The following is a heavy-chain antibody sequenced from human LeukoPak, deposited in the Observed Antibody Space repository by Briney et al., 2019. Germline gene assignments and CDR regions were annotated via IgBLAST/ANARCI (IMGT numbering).Heavy chain of an antibody. CDR2: IYYSGST. CDR1: GGSISSYY. J-gene: IGHJ4*02. D-gene: IGHD5-24*01. V-gene: IGHV4-59*01. CDR3: ARVAGDGYNLKSGDFDY. Sequence: SGTLSLTCTVSGGSISSYYWSWIRQPPGKGLEWIGYIYYSGSTNYNPSLKSRVTISVDTSKNQFSLKLSSVTAADTAVYYCARVAGDGYNLKSGDFDYWGQGTLVTVSS.